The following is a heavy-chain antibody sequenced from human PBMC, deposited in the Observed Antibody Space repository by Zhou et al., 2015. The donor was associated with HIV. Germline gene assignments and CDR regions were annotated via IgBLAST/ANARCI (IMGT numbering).Heavy chain of an antibody. Sequence: QVQLVQSGAEVKKPGSSVKVSCRASGGTLGNYGISWVRQAPGQGLEWMGGIIPIFGTASYAQRFQGRVTITADKSTSTAYMDLSSLRSEDTAVYYCARAYYDFWSGYYRYYYYGMDVWGQGTTVTVSS. CDR2: IIPIFGTA. D-gene: IGHD3-3*01. CDR3: ARAYYDFWSGYYRYYYYGMDV. J-gene: IGHJ6*02. V-gene: IGHV1-69*06. CDR1: GGTLGNYG.